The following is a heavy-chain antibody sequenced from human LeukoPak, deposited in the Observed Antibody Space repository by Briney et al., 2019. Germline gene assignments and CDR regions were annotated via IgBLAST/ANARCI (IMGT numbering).Heavy chain of an antibody. Sequence: SETLSLTCTVSGGSISSSSCYWGWIRQPPGKGLEWIGSIYYSGSTYYNPSLKSRVTISVDTSKNQFSLKLSSVTAADTAVYYCATPYSSSSDAFDIWGQGTMVTVSS. CDR1: GGSISSSSCY. CDR2: IYYSGST. CDR3: ATPYSSSSDAFDI. J-gene: IGHJ3*02. D-gene: IGHD6-13*01. V-gene: IGHV4-39*01.